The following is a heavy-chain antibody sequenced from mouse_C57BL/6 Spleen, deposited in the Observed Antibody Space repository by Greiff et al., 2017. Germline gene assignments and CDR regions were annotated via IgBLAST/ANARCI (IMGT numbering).Heavy chain of an antibody. CDR2: ISYDGSN. Sequence: EVKLEESGPGLVKPSQSLSLTCSVTGYSITSGYYWNWIRQFPGNKLEWMGYISYDGSNNYNPSLKNRISITRDTSKNQFFLKLNSVTTEDTATYYCASPLGRRWYFDVWGTGTTVTVSS. V-gene: IGHV3-6*01. J-gene: IGHJ1*03. D-gene: IGHD3-1*01. CDR3: ASPLGRRWYFDV. CDR1: GYSITSGYY.